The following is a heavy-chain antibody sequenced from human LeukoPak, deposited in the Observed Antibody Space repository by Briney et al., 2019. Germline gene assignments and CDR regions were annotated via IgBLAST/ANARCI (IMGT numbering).Heavy chain of an antibody. Sequence: GGSLRLSCVASGFTYSNYAMTWVRQAPGKGLEWVSAISSSGHATYYADSVKGRFTISRDNSKNTLYLQMNSLRAEDTAVYYCAKDAGAPLGYWGQGTLVTVSS. J-gene: IGHJ4*02. V-gene: IGHV3-23*01. CDR2: ISSSGHAT. D-gene: IGHD3-16*01. CDR3: AKDAGAPLGY. CDR1: GFTYSNYA.